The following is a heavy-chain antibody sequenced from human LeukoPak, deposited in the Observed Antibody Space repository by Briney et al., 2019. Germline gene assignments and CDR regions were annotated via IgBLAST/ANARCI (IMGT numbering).Heavy chain of an antibody. CDR3: ARVLGASIAAAGIRWFDP. V-gene: IGHV4-59*01. D-gene: IGHD6-13*01. Sequence: SETLSLTCTVSGGSISSYYWSWIRQPPGKGLEWIGYIYYSGSTNYNPSLKSRVTISVDTSKNQFSLKLSSVTAADTAVYYCARVLGASIAAAGIRWFDPWGQGTLVTVSS. CDR1: GGSISSYY. CDR2: IYYSGST. J-gene: IGHJ5*02.